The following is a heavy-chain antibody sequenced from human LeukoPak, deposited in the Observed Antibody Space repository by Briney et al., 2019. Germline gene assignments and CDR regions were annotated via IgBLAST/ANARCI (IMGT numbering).Heavy chain of an antibody. CDR3: ARVSAARQLGAFDI. CDR2: ISSSSSYI. D-gene: IGHD6-6*01. CDR1: GFTFSSYS. Sequence: GGSLRLSCAASGFTFSSYSMNWVRQAPGKGLEWVSSISSSSSYIYYADSVKGRFTISRDNAKNSLYLQMNSLRAEDTAVYYCARVSAARQLGAFDIWGQGTMVTVSS. V-gene: IGHV3-21*01. J-gene: IGHJ3*02.